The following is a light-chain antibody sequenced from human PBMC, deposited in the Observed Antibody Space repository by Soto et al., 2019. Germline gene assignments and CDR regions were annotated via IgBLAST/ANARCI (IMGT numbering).Light chain of an antibody. V-gene: IGLV2-14*03. CDR2: DVS. CDR3: SSHTSSSTSVV. Sequence: QSVLTQPASVSGSPGQSITIPCTGTSSDVGGYNYVSWYQHHPGKAPKVMIYDVSYRPSGVSNRFSGSKSGNTASLTISGLQAEDEADYYCSSHTSSSTSVVLGGGTKLTVL. J-gene: IGLJ2*01. CDR1: SSDVGGYNY.